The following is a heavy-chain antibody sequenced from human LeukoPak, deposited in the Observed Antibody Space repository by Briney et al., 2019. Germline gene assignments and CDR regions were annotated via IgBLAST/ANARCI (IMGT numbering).Heavy chain of an antibody. J-gene: IGHJ4*02. CDR2: ISAYNGNT. CDR1: GYTFTSYG. Sequence: ASVKVSCKASGYTFTSYGISWVRQAPGQGLEWMGWISAYNGNTNYAQKLQGRVTMTTDTSTSTAYMELRSLRSDDTAVYYCARGLGYCSSTSCYKVSYFDYWGQGTLVTVSS. D-gene: IGHD2-2*02. CDR3: ARGLGYCSSTSCYKVSYFDY. V-gene: IGHV1-18*01.